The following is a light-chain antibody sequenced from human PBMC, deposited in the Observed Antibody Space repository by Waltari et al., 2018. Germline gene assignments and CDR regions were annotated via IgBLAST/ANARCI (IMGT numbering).Light chain of an antibody. CDR3: QQYSNYYT. V-gene: IGKV1-5*03. CDR2: KAS. CDR1: ESISTW. Sequence: DIQMTQSPSTLSASVGDTVTFTCRASESISTWLAWYQQRPGKAPKLLIYKASYLETGVPSRFSGSGSGTEFILTISSLRPDDSATYHCQQYSNYYTFGQGTKLEIK. J-gene: IGKJ2*01.